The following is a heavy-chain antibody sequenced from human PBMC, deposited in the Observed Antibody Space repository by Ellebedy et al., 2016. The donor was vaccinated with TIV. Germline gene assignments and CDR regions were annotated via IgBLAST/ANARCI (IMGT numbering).Heavy chain of an antibody. D-gene: IGHD1-26*01. CDR1: GYTFSNYF. V-gene: IGHV1-46*04. CDR2: INPSSGST. J-gene: IGHJ4*02. Sequence: AASVKVSCKASGYTFSNYFVHWVRQAPGQGLEWMGIINPSSGSTTCAQKLQGRLTMTRDTSTSTVYMELSSLRAEDTAVYYCVKEGKVGANRDRFDYWGQGTLVTVSS. CDR3: VKEGKVGANRDRFDY.